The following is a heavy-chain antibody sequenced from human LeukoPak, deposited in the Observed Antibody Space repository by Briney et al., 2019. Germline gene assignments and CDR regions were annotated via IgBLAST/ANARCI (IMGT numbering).Heavy chain of an antibody. J-gene: IGHJ4*02. CDR2: IYHSGST. Sequence: SETLSLTCTVSGGSISSGGYYWSWIRQPPGKGLEWIGYIYHSGSTYYNPSLKSRVTISVDRSKNQFSLKLSSVTAADTAVYYCARVRSAGTWLDYWGQGTLVTVSS. V-gene: IGHV4-30-2*01. D-gene: IGHD6-13*01. CDR1: GGSISSGGYY. CDR3: ARVRSAGTWLDY.